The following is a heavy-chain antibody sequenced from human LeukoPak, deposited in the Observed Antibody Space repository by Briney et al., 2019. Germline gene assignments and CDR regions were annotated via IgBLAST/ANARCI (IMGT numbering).Heavy chain of an antibody. Sequence: LGGSLRLXCAASGFTFSSYGMHWVRPAPGKGLEWVAFIRYDGSNKYYADSVKGRFTISRDNSKNTLYLQMNSLRAEDTAVYYCAKDALSPFDYWGQGTLVTASS. V-gene: IGHV3-30*02. CDR3: AKDALSPFDY. J-gene: IGHJ4*02. CDR1: GFTFSSYG. CDR2: IRYDGSNK.